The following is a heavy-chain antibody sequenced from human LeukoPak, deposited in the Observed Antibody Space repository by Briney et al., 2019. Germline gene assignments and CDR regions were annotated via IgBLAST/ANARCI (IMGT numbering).Heavy chain of an antibody. CDR2: IYSGGST. J-gene: IGHJ4*02. CDR3: ARDLYDSSPGV. CDR1: GFTVSSNY. V-gene: IGHV3-53*01. Sequence: GGSLRLSCAASGFTVSSNYMSWVRQAPGKGLEWVSIIYSGGSTFYADSVKGRFTISRDNSKNTLYLQMNSLRAEDTAVYYCARDLYDSSPGVWGQGTLVTVSS. D-gene: IGHD3-22*01.